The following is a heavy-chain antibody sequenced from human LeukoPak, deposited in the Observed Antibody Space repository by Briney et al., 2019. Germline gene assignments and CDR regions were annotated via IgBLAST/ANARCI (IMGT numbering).Heavy chain of an antibody. CDR1: GFTFSSYG. V-gene: IGHV3-30*02. Sequence: GGSLRLSCAASGFTFSSYGMHWVRQAPGKGLEWVAFIRYDGSNKYYADSVKGRFTISRDNSKNTLYLQMNSLRAEDTAVYYCAKDRGGGVYSYGLNWFDHWGQGTLVTVSS. CDR2: IRYDGSNK. D-gene: IGHD5-18*01. CDR3: AKDRGGGVYSYGLNWFDH. J-gene: IGHJ5*02.